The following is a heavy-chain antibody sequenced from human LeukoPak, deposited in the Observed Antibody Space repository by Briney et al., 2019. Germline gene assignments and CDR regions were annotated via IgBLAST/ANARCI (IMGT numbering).Heavy chain of an antibody. D-gene: IGHD6-13*01. J-gene: IGHJ3*02. CDR3: ARPQAGVAAAETAFDI. V-gene: IGHV3-21*01. CDR1: GFTFSSYS. Sequence: GGSLRLSCAASGFTFSSYSMTWVRQAPGKGLEWVSSISSSSSYIYYADSVKGRFTISRDNAKNSLYLQMNSLRAEDTAVYYCARPQAGVAAAETAFDIWGQGTMVTVSS. CDR2: ISSSSSYI.